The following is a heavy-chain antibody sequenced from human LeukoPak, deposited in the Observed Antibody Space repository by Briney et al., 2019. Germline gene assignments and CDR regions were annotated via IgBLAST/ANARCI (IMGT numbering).Heavy chain of an antibody. CDR3: AKEQDNRLLLSHFDY. CDR2: VSGDGCRT. V-gene: IGHV3-23*01. J-gene: IGHJ4*02. Sequence: GGSLRLSCAASGFTFSNYAMNWVRQAPGKGLEWVSAVSGDGCRTFYADSVKGRFTISSDNSINTLSLQMNSLRAEDTAVYYCAKEQDNRLLLSHFDYWGQGILVTVSS. CDR1: GFTFSNYA. D-gene: IGHD2-2*01.